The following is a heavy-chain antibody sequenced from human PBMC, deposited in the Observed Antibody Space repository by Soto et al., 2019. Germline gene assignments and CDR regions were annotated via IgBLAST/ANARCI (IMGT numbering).Heavy chain of an antibody. Sequence: QVQLVESGGGVVQPGRSLRLSCAASGFTFSSYGMHWVRQAPGKGLEWVAVISYDGSNKYYEDSVKGRFTISRDNSKSTLYLHMNSLRAEDMAVYYCASTVTTRFDYWGQGTLVTVSS. D-gene: IGHD4-4*01. J-gene: IGHJ4*02. CDR2: ISYDGSNK. V-gene: IGHV3-30*03. CDR1: GFTFSSYG. CDR3: ASTVTTRFDY.